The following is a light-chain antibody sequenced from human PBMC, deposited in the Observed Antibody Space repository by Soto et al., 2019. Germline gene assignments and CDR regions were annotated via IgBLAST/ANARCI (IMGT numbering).Light chain of an antibody. CDR1: QNVNFN. V-gene: IGKV3-15*01. CDR3: QQYENWPRT. Sequence: EIVMTQSPATLSVSPGERATLSCRASQNVNFNLAWYQQKPGQAPRLLIYGASSRATGLPARFSGSGSGTEFTLSISSLQSEDFADYYCQQYENWPRTFGQGTKVDIK. CDR2: GAS. J-gene: IGKJ1*01.